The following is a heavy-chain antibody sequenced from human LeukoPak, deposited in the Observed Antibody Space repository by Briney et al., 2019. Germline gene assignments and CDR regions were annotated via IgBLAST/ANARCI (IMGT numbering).Heavy chain of an antibody. J-gene: IGHJ6*02. CDR1: GGSISSYY. D-gene: IGHD2-2*01. CDR2: IYYSGST. Sequence: SETLSLTCTVSGGSISSYYWSWIRQPPGKGLEWIGYIYYSGSTNYNPSLKSRVTISVDTSKNQFSLKLSSVTAADTAVYYCARVTLEDIVVVPGPIGNGMDVWGQGTTVTVSS. CDR3: ARVTLEDIVVVPGPIGNGMDV. V-gene: IGHV4-59*01.